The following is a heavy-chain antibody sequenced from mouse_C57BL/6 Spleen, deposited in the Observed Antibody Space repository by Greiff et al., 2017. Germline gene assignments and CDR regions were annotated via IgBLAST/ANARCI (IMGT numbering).Heavy chain of an antibody. V-gene: IGHV1-53*01. Sequence: FQLQHPGTDLLKPGASVKLSSKASASTFTSSWLHWVKQRPGQGLEWIGNINPINGGPNYNEKFKRKATLTVDKSSSTAYMQLSSLTSEGSAVYYCAAITTVVATFDYGGQGTTLTVSS. CDR1: ASTFTSSW. J-gene: IGHJ2*01. D-gene: IGHD1-1*01. CDR3: AAITTVVATFDY. CDR2: INPINGGP.